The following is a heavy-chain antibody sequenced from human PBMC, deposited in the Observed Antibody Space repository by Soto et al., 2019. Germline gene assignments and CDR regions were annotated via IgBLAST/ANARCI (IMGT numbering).Heavy chain of an antibody. CDR1: GESVYIYV. CDR2: IIPIFGTA. CDR3: ARGPDYDFWSGYNTGLGY. V-gene: IGHV1-69*13. D-gene: IGHD3-3*01. J-gene: IGHJ4*02. Sequence: SVEIGSKSCGESVYIYVVAVLLQEPGQGLEWMGGIIPIFGTANYAQKFQGRVTITADESTSTAYMELSSLRSEDTAVYYCARGPDYDFWSGYNTGLGYWGQGTLVTVPS.